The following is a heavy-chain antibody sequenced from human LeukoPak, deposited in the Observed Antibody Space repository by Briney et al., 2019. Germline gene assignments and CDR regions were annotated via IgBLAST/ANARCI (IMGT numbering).Heavy chain of an antibody. CDR3: ARTSYYYDSSGYTGTSFDY. CDR1: GFTFSNYW. D-gene: IGHD3-22*01. CDR2: INGDGSST. J-gene: IGHJ4*02. Sequence: GGSLRLSCAASGFTFSNYWMHWVRQAPGKGLVWVSRINGDGSSTNYADSVKGRFTISRDNAKNTLYLQMNSLRAEDTAVYYCARTSYYYDSSGYTGTSFDYWGQGTLVTVSS. V-gene: IGHV3-74*01.